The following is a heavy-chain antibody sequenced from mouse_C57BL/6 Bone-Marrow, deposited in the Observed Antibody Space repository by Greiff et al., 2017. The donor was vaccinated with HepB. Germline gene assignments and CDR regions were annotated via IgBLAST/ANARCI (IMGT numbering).Heavy chain of an antibody. CDR2: IYPRSGNT. J-gene: IGHJ1*03. CDR3: ASGYGRWYFDV. D-gene: IGHD2-10*02. CDR1: GYTFTSYG. Sequence: VQLQQSGAELARPGASVKLSCKASGYTFTSYGISWVKQRTGQGLEWIGEIYPRSGNTYYNEKFKGKATPTAEKSSSTAYMELRSLTSEVSAVYFCASGYGRWYFDVWGTGHTVTVA. V-gene: IGHV1-81*01.